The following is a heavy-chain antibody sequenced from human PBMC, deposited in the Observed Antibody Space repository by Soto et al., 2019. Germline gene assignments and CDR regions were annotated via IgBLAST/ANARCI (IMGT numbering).Heavy chain of an antibody. V-gene: IGHV3-49*03. CDR2: IRSKAYGGTT. D-gene: IGHD3-22*01. CDR3: TRAPLSYYYDSSGYPRNDAFDI. Sequence: SLRLSSTVSGFTFGDYAMSCFRKAPGKGLEWVGFIRSKAYGGTTEYAASVKGRFTISRDDSKSIAYLQMNSLKTEDTAVYYCTRAPLSYYYDSSGYPRNDAFDIWGQGTMVTVSS. J-gene: IGHJ3*02. CDR1: GFTFGDYA.